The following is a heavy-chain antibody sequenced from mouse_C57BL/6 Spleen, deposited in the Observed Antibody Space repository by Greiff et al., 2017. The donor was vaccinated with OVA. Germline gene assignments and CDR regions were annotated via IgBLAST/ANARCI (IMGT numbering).Heavy chain of an antibody. V-gene: IGHV1-69*01. D-gene: IGHD3-2*02. Sequence: VQLQQPGAELVMPGASVKLSCKASGYTFTSYWMHWVKQRPGKGLEWIGEIDPSDSYTNYNQKFKGKSTLTVDKSSSTAYMQLSSLTSEDSAVXYCARAGYSGLYFDVWGPGTPVPVSS. CDR1: GYTFTSYW. J-gene: IGHJ1*01. CDR3: ARAGYSGLYFDV. CDR2: IDPSDSYT.